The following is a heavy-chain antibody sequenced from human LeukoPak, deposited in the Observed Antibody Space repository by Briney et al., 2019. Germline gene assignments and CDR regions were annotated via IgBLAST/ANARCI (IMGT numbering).Heavy chain of an antibody. V-gene: IGHV3-23*01. D-gene: IGHD4-17*01. Sequence: GGSLRLSCAASGFTFHDYAMMWVRQAPGRGLEWVSAIRGSGGLTFYADSVKGRFTISRDNSKNTLYLQMNSLRAEDTAVYYCARDPNGDYIGAFDVCGQGTKVTVSS. J-gene: IGHJ3*01. CDR2: IRGSGGLT. CDR1: GFTFHDYA. CDR3: ARDPNGDYIGAFDV.